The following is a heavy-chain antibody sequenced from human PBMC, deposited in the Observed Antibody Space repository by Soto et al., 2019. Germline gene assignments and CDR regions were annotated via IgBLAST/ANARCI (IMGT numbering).Heavy chain of an antibody. V-gene: IGHV3-30*18. D-gene: IGHD1-7*01. CDR2: ISYDGSSK. CDR1: GFTFSNYG. J-gene: IGHJ4*02. CDR3: VKGIENYWALDY. Sequence: QVPLVESGGGVVQPGRSLRLSCAASGFTFSNYGMYWVRQAPGKGLEWVAFISYDGSSKFYADPMKGRHTISRDNSKNTRYLQMNSLRAEDTAVYYGVKGIENYWALDYWGQGTLVTVSS.